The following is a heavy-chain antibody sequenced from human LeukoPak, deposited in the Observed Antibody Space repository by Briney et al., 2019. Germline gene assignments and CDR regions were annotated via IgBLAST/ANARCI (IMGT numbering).Heavy chain of an antibody. CDR1: GFTFSSYE. V-gene: IGHV3-30*04. J-gene: IGHJ6*03. D-gene: IGHD3-22*01. Sequence: GGSLRLSCAASGFTFSSYEMNWVRQAPGKGLEWVAVISYDGSNKYYADSVKGRFTISRDNSKNTLYLQMNSLRAEDTAVYYCARVAYYYDHGSDYYMDVRGKGTTVTVSS. CDR3: ARVAYYYDHGSDYYMDV. CDR2: ISYDGSNK.